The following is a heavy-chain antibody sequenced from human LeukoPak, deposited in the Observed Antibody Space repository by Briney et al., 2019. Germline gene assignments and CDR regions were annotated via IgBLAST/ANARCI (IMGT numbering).Heavy chain of an antibody. J-gene: IGHJ4*02. CDR3: AKDIRVWGSYRYPCLDY. V-gene: IGHV3-30*18. CDR1: GFSFSSYG. D-gene: IGHD3-16*02. Sequence: AGGSLRLSCAASGFSFSSYGMHWVRQAPGKGLEWVAVISYDGDNKYYADSVNGRFTISRDNSKNTLSLQMDSLRAEDTAVYYCAKDIRVWGSYRYPCLDYWGQGTLVTVSA. CDR2: ISYDGDNK.